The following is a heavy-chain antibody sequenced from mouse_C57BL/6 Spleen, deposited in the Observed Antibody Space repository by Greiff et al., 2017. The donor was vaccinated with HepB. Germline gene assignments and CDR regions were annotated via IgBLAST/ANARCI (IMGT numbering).Heavy chain of an antibody. Sequence: DVKLVESGGDLVKPGGSLKLSCAASGFTFSSYGMSWVRQTPDKRLEWVATISSGGSYTYYPDSVKGRFTISRDNAKNTLYLQMSSLKSEDTAMYYCAREDGYHYAMDYWGQGTSVTVSS. D-gene: IGHD2-3*01. J-gene: IGHJ4*01. CDR1: GFTFSSYG. V-gene: IGHV5-6*02. CDR2: ISSGGSYT. CDR3: AREDGYHYAMDY.